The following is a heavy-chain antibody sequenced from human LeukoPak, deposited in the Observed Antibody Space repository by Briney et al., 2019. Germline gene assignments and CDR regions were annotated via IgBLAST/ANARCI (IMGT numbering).Heavy chain of an antibody. CDR1: RFTFSNYV. D-gene: IGHD6-19*01. Sequence: PGGSLRLSCAASRFTFSNYVMHWVRQAPGKGLGWVAVISYDGSDKYYADSVKGRFTISRDNSKNTLYLQMNSLRAEDTAVYYCARVRQWLDRDAFDIWGQGTMVTVSS. V-gene: IGHV3-30*03. CDR2: ISYDGSDK. CDR3: ARVRQWLDRDAFDI. J-gene: IGHJ3*02.